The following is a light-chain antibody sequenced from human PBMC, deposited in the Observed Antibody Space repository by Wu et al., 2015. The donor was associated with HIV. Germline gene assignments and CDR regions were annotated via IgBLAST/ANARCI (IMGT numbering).Light chain of an antibody. V-gene: IGKV3-20*01. CDR1: QSVSSSY. Sequence: EVVLTQSPGTLSLSPGERATLSCRASQSVSSSYLAWYQQKPGQTPRLLIYGVSSRATGIPDRFSASGSGTDFTLTISRLEPEDFAMYYCQQYGNSRGTFGQGTKVEIK. J-gene: IGKJ1*01. CDR2: GVS. CDR3: QQYGNSRGT.